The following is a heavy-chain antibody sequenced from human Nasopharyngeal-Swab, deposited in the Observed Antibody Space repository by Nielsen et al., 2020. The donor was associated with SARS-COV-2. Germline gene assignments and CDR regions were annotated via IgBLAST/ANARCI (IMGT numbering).Heavy chain of an antibody. J-gene: IGHJ3*02. CDR3: ARDPEYSALDI. CDR1: GFTFGNYW. Sequence: GESLKISCAASGFTFGNYWMAWVRQAPGKGLEWVANINQDGSQKYYVDSVKGRFTISRDNAENSLYLQMDSLRADDTAVYYCARDPEYSALDIWGQGTMVTVSS. D-gene: IGHD1-14*01. V-gene: IGHV3-7*01. CDR2: INQDGSQK.